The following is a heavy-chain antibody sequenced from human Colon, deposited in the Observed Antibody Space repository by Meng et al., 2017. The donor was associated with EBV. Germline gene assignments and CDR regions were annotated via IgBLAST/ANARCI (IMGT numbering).Heavy chain of an antibody. V-gene: IGHV4-30-4*01. D-gene: IGHD4-17*01. Sequence: QGRRQGSGPGLVQPSQTLSLTCTVSGGSISSGDYYWSWIRQPPGKGLEWIGYIYYSGSTYSNASLKSRVTISIDRSKNQFSLKLSSVTAADTAVYYCARDRKHYGERGWFDPWGQGTLVTVSS. CDR1: GGSISSGDYY. J-gene: IGHJ5*02. CDR3: ARDRKHYGERGWFDP. CDR2: IYYSGST.